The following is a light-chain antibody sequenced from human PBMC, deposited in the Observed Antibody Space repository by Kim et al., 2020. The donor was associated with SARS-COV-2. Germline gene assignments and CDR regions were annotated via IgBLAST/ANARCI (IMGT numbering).Light chain of an antibody. J-gene: IGLJ2*01. Sequence: QSALTQPASVSGSPGQSITISCTGTSSDVGGYNYVSWYQQHPGKAPKLMIYDVIKRPSGVSNRFSGSKSVNTASLTISGLQAEDEADYYCSSYTSSSTVVFGGGTQLTVL. CDR3: SSYTSSSTVV. CDR2: DVI. CDR1: SSDVGGYNY. V-gene: IGLV2-14*01.